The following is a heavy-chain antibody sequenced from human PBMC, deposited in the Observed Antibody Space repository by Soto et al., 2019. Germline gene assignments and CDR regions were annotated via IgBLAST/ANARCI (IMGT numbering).Heavy chain of an antibody. D-gene: IGHD6-6*01. CDR2: INPSGGST. CDR1: GYTFTSYY. Sequence: ASVKVSCKASGYTFTSYYMHWVRQAPGQGLEWMGIINPSGGSTSYAQKFQGRITMTRDTSTSTVYMELSSLRSEDTAVYYCARAPTTYSSSYDYYYGMDVWGQGSTVNVSS. V-gene: IGHV1-46*01. J-gene: IGHJ6*02. CDR3: ARAPTTYSSSYDYYYGMDV.